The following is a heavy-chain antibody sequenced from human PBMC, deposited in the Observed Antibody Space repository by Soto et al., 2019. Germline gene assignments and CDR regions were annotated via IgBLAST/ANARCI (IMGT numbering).Heavy chain of an antibody. Sequence: GGSLRLSCAASGFTFSSYEMNWVRQAPGKGLEWVSYISSSGSTIYYADSVKGRFTISRDNAKNSLYLQMNSLRAEDTAVYYCARVGGWPPERYGMDVWGQGTTVTVSS. J-gene: IGHJ6*02. CDR2: ISSSGSTI. D-gene: IGHD6-19*01. CDR1: GFTFSSYE. CDR3: ARVGGWPPERYGMDV. V-gene: IGHV3-48*03.